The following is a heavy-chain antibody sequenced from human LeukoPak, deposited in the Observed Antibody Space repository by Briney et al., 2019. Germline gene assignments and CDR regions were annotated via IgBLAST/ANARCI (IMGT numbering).Heavy chain of an antibody. CDR2: IYYSGST. V-gene: IGHV4-61*05. Sequence: ASETLSLTCTVSGGSISSSSYYWGWIRQPPGKGLEWIGYIYYSGSTNYNPSLKSRVTISVDTSKNQFSLKLSSVTAADTAVYYCARHRVLRRRGSAFDIWGQGTMVTVSS. D-gene: IGHD2-8*02. CDR1: GGSISSSSYY. J-gene: IGHJ3*02. CDR3: ARHRVLRRRGSAFDI.